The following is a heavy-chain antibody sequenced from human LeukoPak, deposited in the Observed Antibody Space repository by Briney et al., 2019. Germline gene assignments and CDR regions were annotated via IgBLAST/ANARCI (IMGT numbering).Heavy chain of an antibody. J-gene: IGHJ4*02. CDR3: ARLAATGTRRFDY. D-gene: IGHD6-13*01. V-gene: IGHV4-4*02. CDR2: IYHSGGA. Sequence: SGTLSLTCVVSGGSISNSNWWSWVRQPPGKGLEWIGEIYHSGGANYNPSLKSRVTISGDTSKNQFALKLSSVTAADTAVYYCARLAATGTRRFDYWGQGTLVTVSS. CDR1: GGSISNSNW.